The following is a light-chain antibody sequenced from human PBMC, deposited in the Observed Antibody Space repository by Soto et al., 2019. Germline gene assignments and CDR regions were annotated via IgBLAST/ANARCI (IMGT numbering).Light chain of an antibody. CDR1: SSDVGGYNY. CDR3: SSYTSFSTRYV. CDR2: EVS. J-gene: IGLJ1*01. Sequence: SSDVGGYNYVSWYQQHPGKAPKLMISEVSNRPSGVSNRFSGSKSGNTASLTISGLQAEDEADYYCSSYTSFSTRYVFGTGTKVTVL. V-gene: IGLV2-14*01.